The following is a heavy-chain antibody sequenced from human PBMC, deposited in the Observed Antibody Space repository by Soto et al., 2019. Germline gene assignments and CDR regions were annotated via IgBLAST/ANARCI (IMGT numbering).Heavy chain of an antibody. D-gene: IGHD3-22*01. J-gene: IGHJ4*02. CDR3: ARPLYYYDSSGYSY. CDR2: IYYSGST. Sequence: SETLSLTCTVSGGSISSYYWRWIRQPPGKGLEWIGYIYYSGSTNYNPSLKSRVTISVDTSKNQFSLKLSSVTAADTAVYYCARPLYYYDSSGYSYWGQGTLVTVSS. V-gene: IGHV4-59*01. CDR1: GGSISSYY.